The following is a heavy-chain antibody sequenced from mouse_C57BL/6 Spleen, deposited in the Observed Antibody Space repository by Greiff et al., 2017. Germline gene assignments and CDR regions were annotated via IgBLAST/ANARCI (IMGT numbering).Heavy chain of an antibody. Sequence: QVQLQQSGPELVKPGASVKISCKASGYAFSSSWMNWVKQRPGKGLEWIGRIYPGDGDTNYNGKFKGKATLTADKSSSTAYMQLSSLTSEDSAVYYCARGDCGSGPYFDYWGQGTTLTVSS. J-gene: IGHJ2*01. CDR3: ARGDCGSGPYFDY. D-gene: IGHD1-1*01. CDR2: IYPGDGDT. CDR1: GYAFSSSW. V-gene: IGHV1-82*01.